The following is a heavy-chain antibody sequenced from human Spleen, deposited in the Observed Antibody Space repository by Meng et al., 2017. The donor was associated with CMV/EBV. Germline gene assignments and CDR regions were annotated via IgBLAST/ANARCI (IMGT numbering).Heavy chain of an antibody. D-gene: IGHD2-2*01. CDR2: MNPNSGNT. CDR1: GYTFTSYD. CDR3: ARAAYCRSTSCYDGAVWFDP. Sequence: ASVKVSCKASGYTFTSYDINWVRQATGQGLEWMGWMNPNSGNTGYAQKFQGRVTMTRNTSISTAYMELSSLRSEDTAVYYCARAAYCRSTSCYDGAVWFDPWGQGTLVTVSS. J-gene: IGHJ5*02. V-gene: IGHV1-8*01.